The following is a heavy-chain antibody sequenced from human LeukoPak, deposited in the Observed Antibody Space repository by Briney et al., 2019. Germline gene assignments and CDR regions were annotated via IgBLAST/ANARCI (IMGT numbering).Heavy chain of an antibody. J-gene: IGHJ6*02. CDR1: GFTFSSYW. Sequence: RGSLRLSCAASGFTFSSYWMSWVRQAPGKGLMWVSQINSDGSATSCADPVKGRCTISRDNAKNMLYLEMNSLRVEDTAVYFCTRDHGLDVWGQGTTVTASS. V-gene: IGHV3-74*01. CDR2: INSDGSAT. CDR3: TRDHGLDV.